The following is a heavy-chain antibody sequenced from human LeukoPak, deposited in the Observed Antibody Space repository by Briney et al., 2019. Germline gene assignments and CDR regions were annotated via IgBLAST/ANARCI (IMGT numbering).Heavy chain of an antibody. D-gene: IGHD6-19*01. Sequence: PGGSLRLSCAASGFTFSSYSMNWVRQAPGKGLEWVSSISSSSSYIYYADSVKGRFTISRDNAKNSLYPQMNSLRAEDTAVYYCARDGPYSSGWYDYWGQGTRVTVSS. J-gene: IGHJ4*02. V-gene: IGHV3-21*01. CDR2: ISSSSSYI. CDR3: ARDGPYSSGWYDY. CDR1: GFTFSSYS.